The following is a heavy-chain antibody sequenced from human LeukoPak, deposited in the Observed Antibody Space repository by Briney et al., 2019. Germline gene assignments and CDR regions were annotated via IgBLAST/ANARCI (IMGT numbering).Heavy chain of an antibody. Sequence: ASVKVSCKASGYTFTSYGISWVRQAPGQGLEWMGGIIPIFGTSNYAQKFQGRVTITADESTSTAYMELSSLRSEDTAVYYCARDDGRYFDRLGHDAFDIWGQGTLVTVSS. CDR3: ARDDGRYFDRLGHDAFDI. D-gene: IGHD3-9*01. CDR1: GYTFTSYG. J-gene: IGHJ3*02. CDR2: IIPIFGTS. V-gene: IGHV1-69*13.